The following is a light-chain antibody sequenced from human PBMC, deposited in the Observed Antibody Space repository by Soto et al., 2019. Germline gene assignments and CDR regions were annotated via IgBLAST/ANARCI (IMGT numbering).Light chain of an antibody. CDR3: CSYVASSTLV. Sequence: QSALTQPASVSGSPGQSITISCSGTSTDVGRFDLVSWYQQHPGKAPKLMIFEGSKRASGISNLFSGSTSGNTASLTISGLQAEDESDYCCCSYVASSTLVFGGGTKLTVL. V-gene: IGLV2-23*01. CDR2: EGS. J-gene: IGLJ3*02. CDR1: STDVGRFDL.